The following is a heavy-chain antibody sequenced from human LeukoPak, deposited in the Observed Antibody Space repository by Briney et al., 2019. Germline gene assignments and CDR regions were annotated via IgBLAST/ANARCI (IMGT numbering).Heavy chain of an antibody. CDR3: ATESNLITMVRGVITRSYYFDY. CDR1: GYTLTELS. V-gene: IGHV1-24*01. D-gene: IGHD3-10*01. CDR2: FDPEDGET. J-gene: IGHJ4*02. Sequence: ASVKVSCKVSGYTLTELSMHWVRQAPGKGLEWMGGFDPEDGETIYAQKFQGRVTMTEDTSTDTAYMELSSLRSEDTAVYYCATESNLITMVRGVITRSYYFDYWGQGTLVTVSS.